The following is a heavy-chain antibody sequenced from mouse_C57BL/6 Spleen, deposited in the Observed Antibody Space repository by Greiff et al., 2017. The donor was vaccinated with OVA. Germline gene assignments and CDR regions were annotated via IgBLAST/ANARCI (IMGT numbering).Heavy chain of an antibody. Sequence: QVQLQQSGPELVKPGASVKISCKASGYAFSSSWMNWVKQRPGKGLEWIGRIYPGDGDTNYNGKFKGKATLTADKSSSTAYMQLSSLTSEDSAVYFCAPTAQVKGAMDYWGQGTSVTVSS. CDR2: IYPGDGDT. J-gene: IGHJ4*01. D-gene: IGHD3-2*02. CDR3: APTAQVKGAMDY. V-gene: IGHV1-82*01. CDR1: GYAFSSSW.